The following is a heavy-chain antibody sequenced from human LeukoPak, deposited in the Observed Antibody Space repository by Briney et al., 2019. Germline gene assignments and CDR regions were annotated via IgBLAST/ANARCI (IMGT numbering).Heavy chain of an antibody. J-gene: IGHJ3*02. V-gene: IGHV4-39*01. CDR3: ARHSEEGGAFDI. CDR1: GGSISSSSYY. CDR2: IYYSGST. Sequence: SETLSHTCTVSGGSISSSSYYWGWIRQPPGKGLEWIGSIYYSGSTYYNPSLKSRVTISVDTSKNQFSLKLSSVTAADTAVYYCARHSEEGGAFDIWGQGTMVTVSS.